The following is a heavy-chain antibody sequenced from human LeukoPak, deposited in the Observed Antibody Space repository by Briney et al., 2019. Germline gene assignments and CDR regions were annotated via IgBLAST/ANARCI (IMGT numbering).Heavy chain of an antibody. Sequence: GGSLRLSCAASGFTFDDCAMHWVRQAPGKCLEWVSLISGDGGSTYYADSVKGRFTISRDNSKNSLYLQMSSLRTEDTALYYCAREFYGSGAFDIWGQGTMVTVSS. D-gene: IGHD3-10*01. CDR1: GFTFDDCA. CDR3: AREFYGSGAFDI. CDR2: ISGDGGST. V-gene: IGHV3-43*02. J-gene: IGHJ3*02.